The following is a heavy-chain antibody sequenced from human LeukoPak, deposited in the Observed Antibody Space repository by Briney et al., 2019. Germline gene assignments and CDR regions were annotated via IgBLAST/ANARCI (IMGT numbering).Heavy chain of an antibody. Sequence: GESLRLSCAASGFTFSSYSMNWVRQAPGKGLEWVSSISSSSSYIYYADSVKGRFTISRDNAKNSLYLQMNSLRAEDTAVYYCARMTISYGDYGAFDIWGQGTMVTVSS. J-gene: IGHJ3*02. V-gene: IGHV3-21*01. CDR3: ARMTISYGDYGAFDI. D-gene: IGHD4-17*01. CDR1: GFTFSSYS. CDR2: ISSSSSYI.